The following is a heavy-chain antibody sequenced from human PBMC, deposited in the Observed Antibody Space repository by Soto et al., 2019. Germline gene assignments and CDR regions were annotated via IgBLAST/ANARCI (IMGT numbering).Heavy chain of an antibody. CDR3: ARPRYYYDSSGYWDWYFDL. J-gene: IGHJ2*01. D-gene: IGHD3-22*01. CDR2: IIPIFGTT. V-gene: IGHV1-69*01. Sequence: QVQLVQSGAEVKKPGSSVKVSCKASGGTFSSYAISWVRQAPGQGLEWMGGIIPIFGTTNYAQKFQGRVTITADESTSTAYMELSSLRSEDTAVYYCARPRYYYDSSGYWDWYFDLWGRGTLVPVSS. CDR1: GGTFSSYA.